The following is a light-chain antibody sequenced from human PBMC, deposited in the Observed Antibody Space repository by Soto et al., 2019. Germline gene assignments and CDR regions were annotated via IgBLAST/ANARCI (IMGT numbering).Light chain of an antibody. V-gene: IGKV3-11*01. CDR1: EGVSNS. CDR3: QHRAGWPPALT. Sequence: PGERATLSCRASEGVSNSLAWYQHKPGQAPRLLIYNASNRATGIPARFSGSGSGTDFTLTISSVEPEDFAVYFCQHRAGWPPALTFGGGAKVEIK. J-gene: IGKJ4*01. CDR2: NAS.